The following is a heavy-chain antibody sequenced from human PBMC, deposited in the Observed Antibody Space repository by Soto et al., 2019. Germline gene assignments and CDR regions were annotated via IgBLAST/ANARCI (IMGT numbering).Heavy chain of an antibody. Sequence: QVQLQESGPGLVKPSETLSLTCTVSGGSISSYYWSWIRQPPGKGLEWIGYIYYSGSTNYNPSLKSRVTISVDTCKNQFSLKLSSVTAADTAVYYCARVTVTTSVPRGFYYYYMDVWGKGTTVTVSS. D-gene: IGHD4-4*01. CDR3: ARVTVTTSVPRGFYYYYMDV. CDR2: IYYSGST. CDR1: GGSISSYY. J-gene: IGHJ6*03. V-gene: IGHV4-59*01.